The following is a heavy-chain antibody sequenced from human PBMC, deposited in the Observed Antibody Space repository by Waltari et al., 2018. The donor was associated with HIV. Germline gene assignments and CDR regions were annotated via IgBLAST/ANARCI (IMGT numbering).Heavy chain of an antibody. CDR2: INPISGST. D-gene: IGHD2-15*01. CDR1: GYSFTAYQ. CDR3: ARGESVSVSNIPPGYRFDF. V-gene: IGHV1-2*06. J-gene: IGHJ4*02. Sequence: QVQMVQSGAELKKPGASVELSCSASGYSFTAYQIHCVRQAPGQGLQWMGRINPISGSTNIPLTFQGRITMTRDTSSGAVFIELRGLKFNDTSLYYCARGESVSVSNIPPGYRFDFWGQGTLITVSS.